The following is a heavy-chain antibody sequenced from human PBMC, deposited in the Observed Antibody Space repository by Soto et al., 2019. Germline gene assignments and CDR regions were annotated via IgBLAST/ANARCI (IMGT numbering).Heavy chain of an antibody. J-gene: IGHJ4*02. Sequence: GGSLRLSCAASGFIFSTNGMNWVRQAPGKGLEWVSYISSGGGTIYYADSVKGRFTISRDNARSSLYLQMNSLRAEDTAVYYCVSFYGSSSVWGQGTLVTVSS. V-gene: IGHV3-48*04. CDR1: GFIFSTNG. CDR3: VSFYGSSSV. D-gene: IGHD6-6*01. CDR2: ISSGGGTI.